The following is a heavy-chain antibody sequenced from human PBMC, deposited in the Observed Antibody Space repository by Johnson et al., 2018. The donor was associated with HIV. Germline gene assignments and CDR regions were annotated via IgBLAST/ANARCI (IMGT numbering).Heavy chain of an antibody. CDR3: ARPLPAAYYAFDI. CDR1: GFTFSSYG. D-gene: IGHD2-2*01. CDR2: IYRGGST. J-gene: IGHJ3*02. V-gene: IGHV3-NL1*01. Sequence: QVQLVESGGGVVQPGRSLRLSCAASGFTFSSYGMHWVRQAPGKGLEWVSVIYRGGSTYYADAVKGRFTISRDNSKNTLYLQMNSLRAEDTAVYYCARPLPAAYYAFDIWGQGTMVTVSS.